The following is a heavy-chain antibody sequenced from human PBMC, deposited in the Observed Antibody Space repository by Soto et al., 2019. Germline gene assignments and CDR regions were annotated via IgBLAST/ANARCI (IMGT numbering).Heavy chain of an antibody. D-gene: IGHD6-13*01. CDR2: INHSGST. J-gene: IGHJ5*02. CDR1: GGSFSGYY. Sequence: QVQLQQWGAGLLKPSETLSLNCAVYGGSFSGYYWSWIRQPPGKGLEWSGEINHSGSTNYNPTLKRRVTISVDTSMNQFSLKLSSVTAADTAVYYCARGDHIAAAGYGYWFDPWGQGTLVTVSS. CDR3: ARGDHIAAAGYGYWFDP. V-gene: IGHV4-34*01.